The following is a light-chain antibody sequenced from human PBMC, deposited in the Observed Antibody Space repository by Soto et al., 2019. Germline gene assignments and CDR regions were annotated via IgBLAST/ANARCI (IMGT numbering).Light chain of an antibody. J-gene: IGKJ1*01. CDR3: QQYDNWPQT. CDR2: GAS. Sequence: EIALSPSTATLSVSPGERAPLSCRASQSVSSNLAWYQQKPGQAPRLLIYGASTRATGIPARFSGTGSGTEFTLTVSSLQSEDFAVYYCQQYDNWPQTFGQGTKVDIK. V-gene: IGKV3-15*01. CDR1: QSVSSN.